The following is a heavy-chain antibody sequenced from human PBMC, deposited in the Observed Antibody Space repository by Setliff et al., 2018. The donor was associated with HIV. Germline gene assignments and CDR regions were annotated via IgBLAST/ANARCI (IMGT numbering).Heavy chain of an antibody. J-gene: IGHJ4*02. V-gene: IGHV4-59*01. Sequence: SETLSLTFSVSGVSISSYYWSWIRHSPGKGLEWIGIIFPGGATNYNPSLTSRVTISVDTLKNHLFLKLTSVTTADTAVYFCAKSSPSIGYITDCWGQGAPVTVSS. CDR1: GVSISSYY. D-gene: IGHD5-12*01. CDR3: AKSSPSIGYITDC. CDR2: IFPGGAT.